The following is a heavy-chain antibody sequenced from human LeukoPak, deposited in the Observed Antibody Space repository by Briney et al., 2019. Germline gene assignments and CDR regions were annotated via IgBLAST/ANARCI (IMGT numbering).Heavy chain of an antibody. D-gene: IGHD4-23*01. Sequence: PGGSLRLSCAAPGFTFSSYAMSWVRQAPGKGLDWVSAISGSGGNTYYADSVKGRFTISRDNSKNTLYLQMNSLRAEDTAVYYCAKDQYGGNPQYYFDYWGQGTLVTVSS. CDR1: GFTFSSYA. J-gene: IGHJ4*02. CDR3: AKDQYGGNPQYYFDY. V-gene: IGHV3-23*01. CDR2: ISGSGGNT.